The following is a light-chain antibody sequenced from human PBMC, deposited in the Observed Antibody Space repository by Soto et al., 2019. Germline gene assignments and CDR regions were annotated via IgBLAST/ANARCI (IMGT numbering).Light chain of an antibody. Sequence: QSVLTQPRSVSGSPGQSVTISCTGTSIDVGGYNYVSWYQQHPGKAPKLLIYDVTKRPSGVPDRFSGSKSGNTASLTISGLQAEDEADYYCCSYAGSHFVFGSGTKVTVL. J-gene: IGLJ1*01. V-gene: IGLV2-11*01. CDR3: CSYAGSHFV. CDR1: SIDVGGYNY. CDR2: DVT.